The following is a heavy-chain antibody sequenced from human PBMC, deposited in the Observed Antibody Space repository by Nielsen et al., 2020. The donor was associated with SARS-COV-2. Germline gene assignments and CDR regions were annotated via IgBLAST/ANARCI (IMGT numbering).Heavy chain of an antibody. D-gene: IGHD2-2*01. CDR3: TIGLGRTDMDV. Sequence: GGSLRLSCEVSGFSFDNAWMSWVRQAPGKGLEWVGRITRKSDGGTTDYAAPVKGRVIISGDDSKNTLYLQMNSLKIEDTGVYYCTIGLGRTDMDVWGKGTTVTVSS. CDR2: ITRKSDGGTT. J-gene: IGHJ6*03. V-gene: IGHV3-15*01. CDR1: GFSFDNAW.